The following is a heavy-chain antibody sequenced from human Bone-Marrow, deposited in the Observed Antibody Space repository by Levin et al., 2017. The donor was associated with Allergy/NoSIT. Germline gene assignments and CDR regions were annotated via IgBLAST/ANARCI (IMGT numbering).Heavy chain of an antibody. CDR2: ISPDGTIT. CDR1: GFTVRTNW. V-gene: IGHV3-74*01. D-gene: IGHD3-16*01. Sequence: PAGGSLRLSCVASGFTVRTNWIYWVRQVPGEGLEWVSRISPDGTITNYADSVKGRFTISRDSAKNTLYLQMNSLRAEDTALYYCIVNTLGGTWGQGTMVTVS. J-gene: IGHJ3*01. CDR3: IVNTLGGT.